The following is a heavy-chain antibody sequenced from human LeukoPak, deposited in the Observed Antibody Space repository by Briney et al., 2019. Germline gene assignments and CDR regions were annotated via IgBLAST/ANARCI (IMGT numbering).Heavy chain of an antibody. CDR3: TTDPLTKSAAGSFDY. CDR2: IKSKTDGGTT. J-gene: IGHJ4*02. D-gene: IGHD6-13*01. V-gene: IGHV3-15*01. Sequence: GGPLRLSCAASGFTFSNAWMSWVRQAPGKGLEWVGRIKSKTDGGTTDYAAPVKGRFTISRDDSKNTLYLQMNSLKTEDTAVYYCTTDPLTKSAAGSFDYWGQGTLVTVSS. CDR1: GFTFSNAW.